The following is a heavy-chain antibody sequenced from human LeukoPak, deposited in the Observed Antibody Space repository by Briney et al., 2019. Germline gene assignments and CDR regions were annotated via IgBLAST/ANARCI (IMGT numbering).Heavy chain of an antibody. D-gene: IGHD3-9*01. CDR1: GFTFSSYS. V-gene: IGHV3-48*04. CDR2: ISSSSSTI. Sequence: GGSLRLSCAASGFTFSSYSMNWVRQAAGKGLEWVSYISSSSSTIYYADSVKGRFTISRDNAKNSLYLQMNSLRAEDTALYYCAKDINDILTGFDYWGQGTLVTVSS. J-gene: IGHJ4*02. CDR3: AKDINDILTGFDY.